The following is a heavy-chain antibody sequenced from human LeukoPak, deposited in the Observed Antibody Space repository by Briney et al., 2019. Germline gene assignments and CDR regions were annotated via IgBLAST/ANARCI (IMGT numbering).Heavy chain of an antibody. CDR3: ARRDIVKGGFDY. CDR1: GDTVNTRRYY. V-gene: IGHV4-39*01. Sequence: PSETLSLTCPVSGDTVNTRRYYWGWIRQPPGKGLEWIGSIYHSGSTYYEPSLRSRVTISIDTSRNQFSLNLTSVTTADTALYFCARRDIVKGGFDYWGQGNLVTVSS. CDR2: IYHSGST. J-gene: IGHJ4*02. D-gene: IGHD3-16*02.